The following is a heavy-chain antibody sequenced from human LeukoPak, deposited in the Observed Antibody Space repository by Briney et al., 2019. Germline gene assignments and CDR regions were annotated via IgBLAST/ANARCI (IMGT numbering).Heavy chain of an antibody. CDR2: INHSGST. V-gene: IGHV4-34*01. J-gene: IGHJ4*02. D-gene: IGHD6-19*01. CDR3: AREYSNGWYPFDY. Sequence: SETLSLTCAVYGGSFSGYYWSWIRQPPGKGLEWIGEINHSGSTNYNPSLKSRVTISVDTSKNQFSLKLSSVSAADTAVYYCAREYSNGWYPFDYWGQGTLVTVSS. CDR1: GGSFSGYY.